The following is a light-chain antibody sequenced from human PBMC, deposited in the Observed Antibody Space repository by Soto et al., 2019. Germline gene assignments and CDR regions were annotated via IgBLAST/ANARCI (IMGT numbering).Light chain of an antibody. Sequence: EIVFTQSPSTLSLSPGERATLSCRASQSVSSTYLIWYQQKPGQAPRLLIYDASNRATGIPARFSGSGSGTDFTLTISSLEPEDFAVYYCQQRSNWPPTFGQGTKVDI. J-gene: IGKJ1*01. CDR1: QSVSSTY. CDR2: DAS. V-gene: IGKV3-11*01. CDR3: QQRSNWPPT.